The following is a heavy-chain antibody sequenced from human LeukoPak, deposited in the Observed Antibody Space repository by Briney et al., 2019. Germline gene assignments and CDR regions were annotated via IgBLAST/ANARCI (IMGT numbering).Heavy chain of an antibody. Sequence: PGGSLRLSCAASGFTFSSYWMSWVRQAPGKGLEWVANIKQDGSEKYYVDSVKGRFTFSRDNAKNSLYLQMNSLRAEDTAVYYCARDLQVEMATIAGIDYWGQGTLVTVSS. CDR2: IKQDGSEK. V-gene: IGHV3-7*01. CDR1: GFTFSSYW. CDR3: ARDLQVEMATIAGIDY. J-gene: IGHJ4*02. D-gene: IGHD5-24*01.